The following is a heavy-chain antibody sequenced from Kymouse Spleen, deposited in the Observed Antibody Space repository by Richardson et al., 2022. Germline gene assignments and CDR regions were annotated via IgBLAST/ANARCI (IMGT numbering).Heavy chain of an antibody. Sequence: QVQLQESGPGLVKPSETLSLTCTVSGGSVSSGSYYWSWIRQPPGKGLEWIGYIYYSGSTNYNPSLKSRVTISVDTSKNQFSLKLSSVTAADTAVYYCARKWSGFFDYWGQGTLVTVSS. V-gene: IGHV4-61*01. D-gene: IGHD2-8*01. CDR3: ARKWSGFFDY. CDR1: GGSVSSGSYY. J-gene: IGHJ4*02. CDR2: IYYSGST.